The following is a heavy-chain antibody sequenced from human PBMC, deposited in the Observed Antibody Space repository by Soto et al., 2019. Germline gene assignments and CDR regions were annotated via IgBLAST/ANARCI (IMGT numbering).Heavy chain of an antibody. CDR1: GGSISSGGYY. Sequence: QVQLQESGPGLVKPSQTLSLTCTVSGGSISSGGYYWSWIRQHPGKGLEWIGYIYYSGSTYYNPSLKSRVTISVDTSKNQFSLKLSSVTAADTAVYYCPRVCGGDCHHGMDVWGQGTTVTVSS. D-gene: IGHD2-21*02. V-gene: IGHV4-31*03. CDR2: IYYSGST. CDR3: PRVCGGDCHHGMDV. J-gene: IGHJ6*02.